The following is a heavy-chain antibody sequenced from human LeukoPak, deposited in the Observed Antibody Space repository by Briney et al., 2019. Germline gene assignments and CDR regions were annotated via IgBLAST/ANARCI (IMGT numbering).Heavy chain of an antibody. CDR1: GGSISSGGYS. CDR2: IYHSGST. V-gene: IGHV4-30-2*01. D-gene: IGHD3-22*01. J-gene: IGHJ4*02. Sequence: SQTLSLTCAVSGGSISSGGYSWSWIRQPPGKGLEWIGCIYHSGSTYYNPSLKSRVTISVDRSKNQFSLKLSSVTAADTAVYYCARRSYDSSGYYTLDYWGQGTLVTVSS. CDR3: ARRSYDSSGYYTLDY.